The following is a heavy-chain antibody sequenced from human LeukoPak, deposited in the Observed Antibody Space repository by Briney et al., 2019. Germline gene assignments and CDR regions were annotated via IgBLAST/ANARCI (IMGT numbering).Heavy chain of an antibody. CDR2: ISYDGSNK. J-gene: IGHJ4*02. D-gene: IGHD1-26*01. Sequence: PGGSLRLSCAASGFTFSSYGMHWVRQAPGKGLEWVAVISYDGSNKYYADSVKGRFTISRDNSKNTLYPQMNSLRAEDTAAYYCAIIPIVGPGGYWGQGTLVTVSS. CDR1: GFTFSSYG. CDR3: AIIPIVGPGGY. V-gene: IGHV3-30*03.